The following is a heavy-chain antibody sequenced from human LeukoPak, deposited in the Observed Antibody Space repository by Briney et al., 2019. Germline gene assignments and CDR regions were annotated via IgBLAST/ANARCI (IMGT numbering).Heavy chain of an antibody. CDR1: GFTVSSNY. Sequence: GGSLRLSCAASGFTVSSNYMSWVRQAPGKGLEWVSVIYSGGSTYYADSVKGRFTISRDNSKNTLYLQMNSLRAEDTAVYYCARDAYYYGSGSFHLRYYYGMDVWGQGTTVTVSS. J-gene: IGHJ6*02. CDR2: IYSGGST. D-gene: IGHD3-10*01. CDR3: ARDAYYYGSGSFHLRYYYGMDV. V-gene: IGHV3-66*01.